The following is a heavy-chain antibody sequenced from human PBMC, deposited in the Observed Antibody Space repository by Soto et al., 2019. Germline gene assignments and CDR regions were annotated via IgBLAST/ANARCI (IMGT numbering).Heavy chain of an antibody. D-gene: IGHD2-2*01. CDR3: ARHVPAAGYYYGMDV. CDR1: GGTFSSYA. J-gene: IGHJ6*02. CDR2: IIPIFGTA. Sequence: QVQLVQSGAEVKKPGSSVKVSCKASGGTFSSYAISWVRQAPGQGLDWMGGIIPIFGTANYAQKFQGRVTITADESTSTAYMELSSLRSDDTAVYYCARHVPAAGYYYGMDVWGQGTTVTVSS. V-gene: IGHV1-69*12.